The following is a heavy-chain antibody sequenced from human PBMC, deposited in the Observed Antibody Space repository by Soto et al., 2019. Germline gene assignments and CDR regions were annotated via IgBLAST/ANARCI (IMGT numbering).Heavy chain of an antibody. CDR1: VCSISSGGYY. Sequence: QVQLQESGPGLVKPSQTLSLTCTVSVCSISSGGYYWSWIRQHPGKGLALIGYMYYSGSTYYNPSLKSRGTISVGTSKNQFSLKLSSVTAAGTAVYYWARYDGRGSHGVDIWGQGTRVTFSS. V-gene: IGHV4-31*03. CDR3: ARYDGRGSHGVDI. CDR2: MYYSGST. J-gene: IGHJ3*02. D-gene: IGHD3-22*01.